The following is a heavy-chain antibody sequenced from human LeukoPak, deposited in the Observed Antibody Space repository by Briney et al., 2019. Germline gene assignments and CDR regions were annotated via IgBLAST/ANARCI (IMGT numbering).Heavy chain of an antibody. D-gene: IGHD3-10*01. CDR1: GGSISSGSYY. V-gene: IGHV4-39*01. J-gene: IGHJ5*02. CDR2: IYYSGST. CDR3: ARHRYYGSGSYFSP. Sequence: SETLSLTCTVSGGSISSGSYYWSWIRQPAGKGLEWIGSIYYSGSTYYNPSLKSRVTISVDTSKNQFSLKLSSVTAADTAVYYCARHRYYGSGSYFSPWGQGTLVTVSS.